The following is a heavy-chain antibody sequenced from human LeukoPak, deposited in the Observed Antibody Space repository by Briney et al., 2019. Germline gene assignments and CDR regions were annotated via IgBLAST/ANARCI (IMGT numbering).Heavy chain of an antibody. J-gene: IGHJ3*02. D-gene: IGHD3-10*01. V-gene: IGHV2-5*02. CDR3: AHSEDYYGSVDAFDI. CDR2: IYWDDDK. CDR1: GFSLDTSGVG. Sequence: SGPTLVKPTQTLTLTCTFSGFSLDTSGVGVGWIRQPPGKALEWLAFIYWDDDKRYSPSLKSRLTITKDTSKNQVVLRITNMDPVDTATYYCAHSEDYYGSVDAFDIWGQGTMVTVSS.